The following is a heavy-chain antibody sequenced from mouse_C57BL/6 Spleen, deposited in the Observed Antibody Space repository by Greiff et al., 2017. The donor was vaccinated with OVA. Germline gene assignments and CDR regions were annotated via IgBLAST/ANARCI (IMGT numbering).Heavy chain of an antibody. CDR2: IDPSDSYT. Sequence: QVQLKQPGAELVRPGTSVKLSCKASGYTFTSYWMHWVKQRPGQGLEWIGVIDPSDSYTNYNQKFKGKATLTVDTSSSTAYMQLSSLTSEDSAVYYCAREGYDRYYFDYWGQGTTLTVSS. V-gene: IGHV1-59*01. CDR1: GYTFTSYW. J-gene: IGHJ2*01. CDR3: AREGYDRYYFDY. D-gene: IGHD2-2*01.